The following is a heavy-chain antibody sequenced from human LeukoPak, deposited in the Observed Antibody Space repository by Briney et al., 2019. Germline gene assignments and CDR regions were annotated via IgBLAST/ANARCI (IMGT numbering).Heavy chain of an antibody. J-gene: IGHJ4*02. V-gene: IGHV3-30*18. CDR3: VKDGYDYVWGSFSYFDY. Sequence: PGGSLRLSCAASGFTFSSYGMHWVRQAPGKGLKWLAVLSYDGSNKYYTDSVKGRFTISGDNSKNTLYLRMSSLRPEDTAVYYCVKDGYDYVWGSFSYFDYWGQGTLVTVSS. CDR1: GFTFSSYG. D-gene: IGHD3-16*01. CDR2: LSYDGSNK.